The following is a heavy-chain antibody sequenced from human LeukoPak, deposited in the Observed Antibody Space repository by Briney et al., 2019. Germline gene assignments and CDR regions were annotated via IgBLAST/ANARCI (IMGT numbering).Heavy chain of an antibody. D-gene: IGHD2-15*01. Sequence: ASVKVSCKASGYTFTSYGISWMRQAPGQGLEWMGWISAYNGNTNYAQKLQGRVTMTTDTSTSTAYMELRSLRSDDTAVYYCARDELGYCSGGSCYGVDYWGQGTLVTVSS. CDR1: GYTFTSYG. J-gene: IGHJ4*02. CDR2: ISAYNGNT. V-gene: IGHV1-18*01. CDR3: ARDELGYCSGGSCYGVDY.